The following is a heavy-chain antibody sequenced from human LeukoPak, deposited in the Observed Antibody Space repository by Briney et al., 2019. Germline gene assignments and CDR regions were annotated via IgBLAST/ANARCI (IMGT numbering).Heavy chain of an antibody. CDR1: GGSFSGYY. J-gene: IGHJ4*02. V-gene: IGHV4-34*01. Sequence: PSETLSLTCAVYGGSFSGYYWGWIRQPPGKGLEWIGEINHSGSTNYNPSLKSRVTISVDTSKNQFSLKLSSVTAADTAVYYCARALGYSSSQVYNYWGQGTLVTVSS. D-gene: IGHD6-6*01. CDR2: INHSGST. CDR3: ARALGYSSSQVYNY.